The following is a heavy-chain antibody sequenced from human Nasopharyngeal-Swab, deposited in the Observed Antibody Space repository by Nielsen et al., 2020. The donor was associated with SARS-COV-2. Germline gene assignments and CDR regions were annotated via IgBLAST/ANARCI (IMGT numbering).Heavy chain of an antibody. CDR2: TNHSGST. J-gene: IGHJ4*02. D-gene: IGHD6-19*01. V-gene: IGHV4-34*01. Sequence: WIRQPPGKGLEWIGETNHSGSTNYNPSLKSRVTISVDTSNNQFSLKLSSVTAADTAVYYCARGSRSGINNYSSGWYFFDYWGQGALVTVSS. CDR3: ARGSRSGINNYSSGWYFFDY.